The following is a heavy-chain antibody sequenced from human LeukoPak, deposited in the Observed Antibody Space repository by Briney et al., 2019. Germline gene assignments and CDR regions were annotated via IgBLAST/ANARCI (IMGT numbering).Heavy chain of an antibody. Sequence: ASVKVSCKASGYTFTDYYMHWVRQAPGQGLEWMGWINPNSGGTSYAQKFQGRVTMTRDTSISTAYMELSRLRSDDTAVYYCARGPATQGVRHWGQGTLVTVSS. J-gene: IGHJ1*01. CDR1: GYTFTDYY. D-gene: IGHD1-1*01. CDR2: INPNSGGT. CDR3: ARGPATQGVRH. V-gene: IGHV1-2*02.